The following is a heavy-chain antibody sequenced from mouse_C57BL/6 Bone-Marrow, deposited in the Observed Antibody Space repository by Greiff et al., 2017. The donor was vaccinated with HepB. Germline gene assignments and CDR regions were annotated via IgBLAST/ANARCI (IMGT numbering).Heavy chain of an antibody. D-gene: IGHD2-13*01. J-gene: IGHJ3*01. CDR1: GFNIKDDY. V-gene: IGHV14-4*01. Sequence: VQLQQSGAELVRPGASVKLSCTASGFNIKDDYMHWVKQRPEQGLEWIGWIDPENGDTEYASKSQGKATITADTSSNTTYLQLSSLTSEDTAVYYCPTWGDRFAYWGRGTLVTVSA. CDR2: IDPENGDT. CDR3: PTWGDRFAY.